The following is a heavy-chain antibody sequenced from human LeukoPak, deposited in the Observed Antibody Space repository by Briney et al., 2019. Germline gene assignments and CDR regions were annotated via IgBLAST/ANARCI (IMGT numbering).Heavy chain of an antibody. CDR1: GGSIVAYD. V-gene: IGHV4-59*08. J-gene: IGHJ5*02. CDR2: IYYSGRT. D-gene: IGHD5-24*01. Sequence: SETLSLAYTVSGGSIVAYDWSGILQPPGKGLEWIGYIYYSGRTKYNPPLKSRVTISVDTSKNQFSLKLSSVTAADTAVYYCARHTDGLGYIVHWGQGTLVTVSS. CDR3: ARHTDGLGYIVH.